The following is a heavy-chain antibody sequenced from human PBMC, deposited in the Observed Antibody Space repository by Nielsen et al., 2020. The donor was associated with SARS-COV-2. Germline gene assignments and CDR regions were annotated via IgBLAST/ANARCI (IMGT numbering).Heavy chain of an antibody. V-gene: IGHV3-20*04. Sequence: GESLKISCAASGFTFDDYGMSWVRQAPGKGLEWVSGINWNGGSTGYADSVRGRFTISRDNAKNLLYLQMNSLRPEDTAVYYCARDQVLDSSMVPLDWGQGTLVTVSS. CDR1: GFTFDDYG. CDR2: INWNGGST. D-gene: IGHD5-18*01. J-gene: IGHJ4*02. CDR3: ARDQVLDSSMVPLD.